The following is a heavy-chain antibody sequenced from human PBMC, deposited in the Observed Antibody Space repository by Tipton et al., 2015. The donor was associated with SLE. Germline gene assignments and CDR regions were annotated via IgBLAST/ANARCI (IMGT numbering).Heavy chain of an antibody. J-gene: IGHJ3*02. CDR1: GGSFSGYY. CDR3: ASDPRGLELRWTGDAFDI. V-gene: IGHV4-34*01. CDR2: INHSGST. D-gene: IGHD1-7*01. Sequence: TLSLTCAVYGGSFSGYYWSWIRQPPGKGLEWIGEINHSGSTNYNPSLKSRVTISVDTSKNQFSLKLSSVTAADTAVYYCASDPRGLELRWTGDAFDIWGQGTMVTVSS.